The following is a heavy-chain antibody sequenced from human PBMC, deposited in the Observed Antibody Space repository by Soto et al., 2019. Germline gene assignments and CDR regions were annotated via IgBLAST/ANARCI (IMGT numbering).Heavy chain of an antibody. V-gene: IGHV3-23*01. CDR2: ISVSGTAT. D-gene: IGHD3-10*01. CDR1: GFTFTTYA. J-gene: IGHJ4*02. Sequence: EVQLLESGGDLVQPGGSLRLSCAASGFTFTTYAMTWVRQAPGKGLEWVSTISVSGTATYYADSVKGRFTISRDNSKNTLYLQMDSLRAEDTAVYYCAKGGEKRGSGNYPHSWFDYWGQGALVTVSS. CDR3: AKGGEKRGSGNYPHSWFDY.